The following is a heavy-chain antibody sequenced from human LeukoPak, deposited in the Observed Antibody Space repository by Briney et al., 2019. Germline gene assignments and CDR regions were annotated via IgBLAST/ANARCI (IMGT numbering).Heavy chain of an antibody. V-gene: IGHV3-23*01. J-gene: IGHJ4*02. Sequence: GGSLRLSCVASGLTFSNYAMTWVRKAPGKGLEWVSVITCSSASTYYADSVKGRFTISRDNSKNTLWLQMDSLRAEDTALYYCAKSGDYSFGYWGQGTLVTVSS. CDR2: ITCSSAST. CDR1: GLTFSNYA. D-gene: IGHD3-16*01. CDR3: AKSGDYSFGY.